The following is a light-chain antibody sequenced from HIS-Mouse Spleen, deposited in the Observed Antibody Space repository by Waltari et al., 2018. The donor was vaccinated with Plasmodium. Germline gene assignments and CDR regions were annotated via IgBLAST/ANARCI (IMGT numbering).Light chain of an antibody. CDR2: KAS. CDR3: QQYNSYRT. J-gene: IGKJ1*01. CDR1: QSISSW. V-gene: IGKV1-5*03. Sequence: DIQMTQSPSTLSASVGDRVTITGRASQSISSWLAWYQQKPRKAHKLLIYKASSLESGVPSRFSGSGSGTEFTLTISSLQPDDVATYYCQQYNSYRTFGQGTKVEIK.